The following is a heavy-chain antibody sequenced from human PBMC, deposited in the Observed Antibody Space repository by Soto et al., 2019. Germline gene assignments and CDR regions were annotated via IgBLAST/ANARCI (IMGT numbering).Heavy chain of an antibody. J-gene: IGHJ2*01. CDR2: ITHSGGT. V-gene: IGHV4-34*01. D-gene: IGHD2-2*01. CDR1: GGSFSGYY. CDR3: ARDGIATNRYHGYLDL. Sequence: QVQLQQWGAGLLKPSETLSLTCAVYGGSFSGYYWRWIRQPPGKGLEWIGEITHSGGTNYNPSLETRLTRPADTANTEFAQRQSSVPPAHTPLYDCARDGIATNRYHGYLDLWGRGTLVTVSS.